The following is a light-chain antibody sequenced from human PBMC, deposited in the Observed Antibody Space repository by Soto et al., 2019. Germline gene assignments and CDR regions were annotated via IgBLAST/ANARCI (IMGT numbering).Light chain of an antibody. Sequence: EIVLTQSPVTLSLSPGERAALSCRASRSVANFLAWYQQKPGQAPRLLFSDASNRATGVPARFSVSGSGTDFTLTISSLEPEAFAVYYCQQRSDWTLTFGGGTKVES. CDR3: QQRSDWTLT. CDR1: RSVANF. CDR2: DAS. V-gene: IGKV3-11*01. J-gene: IGKJ4*01.